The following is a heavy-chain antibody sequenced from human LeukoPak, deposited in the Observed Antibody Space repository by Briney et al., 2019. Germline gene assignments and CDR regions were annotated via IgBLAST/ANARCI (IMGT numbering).Heavy chain of an antibody. V-gene: IGHV4-4*07. CDR3: ARTPIYYYDNSGYYN. D-gene: IGHD3-22*01. CDR2: IYTSGST. Sequence: SETLSLTCTVSGYSISSGYYWSWIRQPAGKGLEWIGRIYTSGSTNYNPSLKSRVTMSVDTSKKQFSLKLSSVTAADTAVYYCARTPIYYYDNSGYYNWGQGTLVTVSS. J-gene: IGHJ4*02. CDR1: GYSISSGYY.